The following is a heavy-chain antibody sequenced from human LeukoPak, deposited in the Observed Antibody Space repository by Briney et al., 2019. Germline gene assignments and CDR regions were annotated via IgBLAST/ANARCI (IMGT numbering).Heavy chain of an antibody. J-gene: IGHJ4*02. D-gene: IGHD5-24*01. CDR2: INPNSGGT. V-gene: IGHV1-2*02. CDR1: GYTFTGYY. CDR3: ARVERWLQLCY. Sequence: ASVKVSCTASGYTFTGYYMRWVRQAPGQGLEWMGWINPNSGGTNYAQKFHGRVTMTRNTSISTAYMELSRLRSDDTAVYYCARVERWLQLCYWGQGTLVTVSS.